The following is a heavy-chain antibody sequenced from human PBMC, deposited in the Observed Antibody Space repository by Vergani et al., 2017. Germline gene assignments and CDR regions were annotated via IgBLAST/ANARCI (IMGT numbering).Heavy chain of an antibody. CDR2: IYYSGST. CDR3: ARVDYDFWMGGFDP. D-gene: IGHD3-3*01. Sequence: QVQLQESGPGLVKPSQTLSLTCTVSGGSIISGGYYWSWIRQHPGKGLEWIGYIYYSGSTYYNPSLKSRVTISVDTSKNQFSLKLSSVTAADTAVYYCARVDYDFWMGGFDPWGQGTLVTVSS. CDR1: GGSIISGGYY. J-gene: IGHJ5*02. V-gene: IGHV4-31*03.